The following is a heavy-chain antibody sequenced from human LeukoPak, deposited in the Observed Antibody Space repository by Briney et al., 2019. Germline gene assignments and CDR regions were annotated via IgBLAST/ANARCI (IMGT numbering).Heavy chain of an antibody. D-gene: IGHD3-22*01. CDR2: IIPIFRTT. Sequence: SVKVSCKASGGTFSRFAFSWVRQAPGQGLEWVGGIIPIFRTTNNAQKFQGRVTITADKSTSTAYMELSSLRSEDTAVYYCARELEIVVAANWFDPWGLGTLVTVSS. V-gene: IGHV1-69*06. CDR1: GGTFSRFA. J-gene: IGHJ5*02. CDR3: ARELEIVVAANWFDP.